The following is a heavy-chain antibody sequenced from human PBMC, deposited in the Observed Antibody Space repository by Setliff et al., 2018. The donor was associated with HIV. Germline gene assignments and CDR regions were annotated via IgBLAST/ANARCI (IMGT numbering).Heavy chain of an antibody. V-gene: IGHV1-69*10. Sequence: SVKVSCKASGGTFINSAFNWVRQAPGQGLEWMGSIIPIFDIANYAQRFQGRVTITADHSTTTTYMELTSLRADDTAVYYCVRVGPWYYARSGYLASWDYWGQGTLVTVSS. CDR3: VRVGPWYYARSGYLASWDY. D-gene: IGHD3-22*01. J-gene: IGHJ4*02. CDR2: IIPIFDIA. CDR1: GGTFINSA.